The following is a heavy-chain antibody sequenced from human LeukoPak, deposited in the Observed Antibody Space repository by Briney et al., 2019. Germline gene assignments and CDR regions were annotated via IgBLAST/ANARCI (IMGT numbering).Heavy chain of an antibody. CDR3: AKDVGATLSYFDY. D-gene: IGHD1-26*01. Sequence: GGSLRLSCAASGFTFSSYAMHWVRQAPGKGLEWVSGISWNSGSIGYADSVKGRFTISRDNAKNSLYLQMNSLRAEDTALYYCAKDVGATLSYFDYWGQGTLVTVSS. CDR1: GFTFSSYA. J-gene: IGHJ4*02. V-gene: IGHV3-9*01. CDR2: ISWNSGSI.